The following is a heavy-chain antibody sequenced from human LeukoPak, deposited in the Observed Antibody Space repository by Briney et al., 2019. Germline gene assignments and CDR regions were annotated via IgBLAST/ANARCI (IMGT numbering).Heavy chain of an antibody. V-gene: IGHV4-39*07. CDR2: IYYSGST. CDR3: ARESEAARPYYYYYMDV. CDR1: GGSISSSSYY. J-gene: IGHJ6*03. D-gene: IGHD6-6*01. Sequence: SETLSLTCTASGGSISSSSYYWGWIRQPPGKGLEWIGSIYYSGSTYYNPSLKSRVTISVDTSKNQFSLKLSSVTAADTAVYYCARESEAARPYYYYYMDVWGKGTTVTVSS.